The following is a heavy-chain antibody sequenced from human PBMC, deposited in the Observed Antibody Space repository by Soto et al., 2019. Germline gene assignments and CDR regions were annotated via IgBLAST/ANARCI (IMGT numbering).Heavy chain of an antibody. V-gene: IGHV4-4*02. CDR3: ARRGEVWVFTWHPPFDY. D-gene: IGHD3-16*01. CDR2: IYHSGST. Sequence: QVQLQELGPGLVKPSGTLSLTCAVSGGSISSSNWWSWVRQPPGKGLEWIGEIYHSGSTNYNPSLKSRVTISVDKSKNQFSLKLSSVTAADTAVYYCARRGEVWVFTWHPPFDYWGQGTLVTVSS. CDR1: GGSISSSNW. J-gene: IGHJ4*02.